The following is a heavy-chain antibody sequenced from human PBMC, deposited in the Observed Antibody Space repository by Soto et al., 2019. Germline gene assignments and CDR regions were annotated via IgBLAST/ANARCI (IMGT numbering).Heavy chain of an antibody. Sequence: SETLSLTCTVSGDSMTSGDYSWSWIRQPPGKGLEWLGYIYRTGNTHYSPSLKSRVSISQDRSKNQFSLELTSVTAADTAVYYCARGDYQYSIDYWGQGTLVTVS. D-gene: IGHD2-2*01. CDR2: IYRTGNT. CDR1: GDSMTSGDYS. V-gene: IGHV4-30-2*01. J-gene: IGHJ4*02. CDR3: ARGDYQYSIDY.